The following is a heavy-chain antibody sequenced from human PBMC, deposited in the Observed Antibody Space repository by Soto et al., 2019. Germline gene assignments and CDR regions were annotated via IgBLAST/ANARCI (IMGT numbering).Heavy chain of an antibody. Sequence: PSETLSLTCAVYGGSFSGYYWSWIRQPPGKGLEWIGEINHSGSTHYNPSLKSRVTVSVDTSRNQFFLTQRSVTAADSAVYHCGRESGETWDYEASWGQGTPVTVSS. V-gene: IGHV4-34*01. J-gene: IGHJ5*02. CDR3: GRESGETWDYEAS. CDR1: GGSFSGYY. D-gene: IGHD1-7*01. CDR2: INHSGST.